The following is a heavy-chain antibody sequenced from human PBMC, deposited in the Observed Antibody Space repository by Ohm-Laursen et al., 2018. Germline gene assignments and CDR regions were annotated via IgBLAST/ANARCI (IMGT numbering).Heavy chain of an antibody. Sequence: SLRLSCSASGFIFRNFGMHWVRQAPGKGLEWVAAIWYDGSNKYYADSVKGRFTISRDNSKNTLYLQMNSLRAEDTAVYYCVKGCSSISCYTSEVWGQGTLVTVSS. CDR3: VKGCSSISCYTSEV. D-gene: IGHD2-2*02. J-gene: IGHJ4*02. V-gene: IGHV3-33*06. CDR2: IWYDGSNK. CDR1: GFIFRNFG.